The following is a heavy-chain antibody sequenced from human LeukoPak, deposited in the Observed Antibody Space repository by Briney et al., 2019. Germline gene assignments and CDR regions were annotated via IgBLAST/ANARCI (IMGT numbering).Heavy chain of an antibody. J-gene: IGHJ4*02. D-gene: IGHD3-10*01. CDR1: GYTFTGYY. CDR3: ARDFNYYGSGSQSGGLDY. Sequence: GASVKVSCKASGYTFTGYYMHWVRQAPGQGLEWMGWINPNSGGTNYAQKFQGRVTMTRDTSISTAYMELSRLRSDDTAVYYCARDFNYYGSGSQSGGLDYWGQGTLVTVSS. V-gene: IGHV1-2*02. CDR2: INPNSGGT.